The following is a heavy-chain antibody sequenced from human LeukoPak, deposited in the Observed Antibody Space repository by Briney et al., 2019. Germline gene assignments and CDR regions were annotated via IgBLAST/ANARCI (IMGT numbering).Heavy chain of an antibody. CDR3: AGDLENGDFDY. D-gene: IGHD4-17*01. V-gene: IGHV1-69*04. Sequence: SVKVSCKASGGTFSSYTISWVRQAPGQGLEWMGRIIPILGIANYAQKFQGRVTITADKSTGTAYMELSSLRSEDTAVYYCAGDLENGDFDYWGQGTLVTVSS. CDR2: IIPILGIA. J-gene: IGHJ4*02. CDR1: GGTFSSYT.